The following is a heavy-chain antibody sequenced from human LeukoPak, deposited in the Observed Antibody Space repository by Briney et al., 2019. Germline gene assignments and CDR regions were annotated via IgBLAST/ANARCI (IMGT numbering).Heavy chain of an antibody. CDR3: ARSPSGYDYRFDY. CDR2: IKQDGSEK. CDR1: GFTFSSYW. Sequence: GGSLRLSCAASGFTFSSYWMSWVRHAPGEGLEWGANIKQDGSEKYYVDSVRGRFTISRDNAKNSLYLQMNSLRAEDTGVYYCARSPSGYDYRFDYWGQGTLVTISS. V-gene: IGHV3-7*04. J-gene: IGHJ4*02. D-gene: IGHD5-12*01.